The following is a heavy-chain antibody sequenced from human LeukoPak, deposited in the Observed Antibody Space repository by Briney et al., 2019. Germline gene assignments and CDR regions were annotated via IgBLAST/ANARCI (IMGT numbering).Heavy chain of an antibody. J-gene: IGHJ4*02. CDR3: ARGGISIDY. CDR1: GGSISSSSYY. V-gene: IGHV4-39*07. CDR2: IYYSGST. D-gene: IGHD4-23*01. Sequence: PSETLSLTCTVSGGSISSSSYYWGWIRQPPGKGLEWIGSIYYSGSTYYNPSLKGRVTMSVDTSRNQFSLKLSSVTAADTAVYYCARGGISIDYWGQGTLVTVSS.